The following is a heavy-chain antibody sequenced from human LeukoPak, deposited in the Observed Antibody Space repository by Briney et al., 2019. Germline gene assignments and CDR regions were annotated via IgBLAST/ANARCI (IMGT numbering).Heavy chain of an antibody. CDR2: DGGTT. CDR3: TTGSGYSTDWYDL. D-gene: IGHD6-13*01. Sequence: DGGTTDYAAPVKGRFTISRDDSKSTLYLQMNSLTTEDTAVYYCTTGSGYSTDWYDLWGQGTLVTVSS. V-gene: IGHV3-15*01. J-gene: IGHJ5*02.